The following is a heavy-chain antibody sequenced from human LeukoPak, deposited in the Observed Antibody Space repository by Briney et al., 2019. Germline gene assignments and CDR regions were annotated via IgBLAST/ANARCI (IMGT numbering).Heavy chain of an antibody. CDR3: ARAPAYSSSLLLDY. CDR1: GGSVSSGTYY. V-gene: IGHV4-39*07. D-gene: IGHD6-6*01. CDR2: INHSGST. Sequence: SETLSLTCTVSGGSVSSGTYYWSWIRQPPGKGLEWIGEINHSGSTNYNPSLKSRVTISVDTSKNQFSLELSSVTAADTAVYYCARAPAYSSSLLLDYWGQGTLVTVSS. J-gene: IGHJ4*02.